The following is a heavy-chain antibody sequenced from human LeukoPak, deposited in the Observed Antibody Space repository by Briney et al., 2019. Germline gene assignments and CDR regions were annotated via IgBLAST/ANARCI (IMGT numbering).Heavy chain of an antibody. J-gene: IGHJ4*02. CDR2: IYTSGST. CDR1: GGSISSYY. V-gene: IGHV4-4*07. D-gene: IGHD2-2*01. CDR3: ARDRCSSTSCYEDY. Sequence: PSETLSLTCTVSGGSISSYYWSWIRQPAGKGLEWIGRIYTSGSTNYNPSLKSRVTMSVDTSKNQFSLKLSSVTAADTAVYYCARDRCSSTSCYEDYWGQGTLVTVSS.